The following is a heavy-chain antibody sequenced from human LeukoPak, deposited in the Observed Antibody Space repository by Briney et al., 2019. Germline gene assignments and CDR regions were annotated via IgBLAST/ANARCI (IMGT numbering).Heavy chain of an antibody. Sequence: ASVKVSCKASGYTFTGYYMHWVRQAPGQGLEWMGWINPNSGGTNYAQKFQGRATMTRDTSISTAYMELSRLRSDDTAVYYCATDIVVVPAVPAPFDYWGQGTLVTVSS. D-gene: IGHD2-2*01. CDR1: GYTFTGYY. J-gene: IGHJ4*02. CDR2: INPNSGGT. V-gene: IGHV1-2*02. CDR3: ATDIVVVPAVPAPFDY.